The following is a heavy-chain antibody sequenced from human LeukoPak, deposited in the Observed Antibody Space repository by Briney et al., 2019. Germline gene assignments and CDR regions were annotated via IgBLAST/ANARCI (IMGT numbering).Heavy chain of an antibody. D-gene: IGHD3-22*01. CDR3: ARSYDSSGYYYVFDY. CDR2: IYYSGST. J-gene: IGHJ4*02. Sequence: SETLSLTCTVSGGSIRSYFWGWLRQPPGKGLEWIGHIYYSGSTNYNPSLKSRVTISVDTSKNQFSLKLSSVTAADTAVYYCARSYDSSGYYYVFDYWGQGTLVTVSS. V-gene: IGHV4-59*01. CDR1: GGSIRSYF.